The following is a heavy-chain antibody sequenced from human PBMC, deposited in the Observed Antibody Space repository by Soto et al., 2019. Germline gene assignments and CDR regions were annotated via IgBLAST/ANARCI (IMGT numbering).Heavy chain of an antibody. V-gene: IGHV3-48*03. CDR1: GFTFSSYE. Sequence: PGGSLRLSCAASGFTFSSYEMNWVRQAPGKGLEWVSYISSSGSTIYYADSVKGRFTISRDNAKNSLYLQMNSLRAEDTAVYYCARAPDYGPNIDYWGQGILVTVSS. CDR2: ISSSGSTI. J-gene: IGHJ4*02. D-gene: IGHD4-17*01. CDR3: ARAPDYGPNIDY.